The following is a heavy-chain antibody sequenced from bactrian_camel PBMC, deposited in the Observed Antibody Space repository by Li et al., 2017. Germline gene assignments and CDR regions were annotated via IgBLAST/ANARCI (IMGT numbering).Heavy chain of an antibody. CDR1: TYHYSTYC. Sequence: EVQLVESGGGSVQAGGTLKVSCTASTYHYSTYCMAWFRQAPGKEREGVAALGSNDRPTYADSVKGRFTISSDNSKDFLYLQMNNLKPEDTAMYYCAAMREYTRTPTMRPADFDYWGQGTQVTVSS. J-gene: IGHJ6*01. CDR2: LGSNDRP. CDR3: AAMREYTRTPTMRPADFDY. D-gene: IGHD4*01. V-gene: IGHV3S67*01.